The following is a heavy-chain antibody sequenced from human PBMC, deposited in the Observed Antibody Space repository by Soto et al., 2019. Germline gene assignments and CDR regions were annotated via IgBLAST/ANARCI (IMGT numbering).Heavy chain of an antibody. J-gene: IGHJ4*02. CDR1: GGSLSCHS. D-gene: IGHD2-2*01. CDR2: ISYSGTT. CDR3: ARHCSSNSCLVY. Sequence: PWEALAPTCCGFGGSLSCHSGGRVRQPPGKGLDWIGYISYSGTTNYNPSLKSRVTISLDTSKNQFSLKLSSVTAADTAVYYCARHCSSNSCLVYWGQGALVTVSS. V-gene: IGHV4-59*08.